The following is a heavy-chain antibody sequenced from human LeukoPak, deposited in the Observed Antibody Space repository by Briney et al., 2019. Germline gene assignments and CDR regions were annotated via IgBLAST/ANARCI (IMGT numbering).Heavy chain of an antibody. Sequence: SETLSLTCTVSGGSISSYYWSWIRQPPGKGLEWIGYIYYSGSTNYKTSLKSRVPISVDTSKNQFSLKLSSVTAAGTAVYYCARDATDYGDYEFDYWGQGTLVTVSS. CDR1: GGSISSYY. D-gene: IGHD4-17*01. CDR3: ARDATDYGDYEFDY. V-gene: IGHV4-59*01. CDR2: IYYSGST. J-gene: IGHJ4*02.